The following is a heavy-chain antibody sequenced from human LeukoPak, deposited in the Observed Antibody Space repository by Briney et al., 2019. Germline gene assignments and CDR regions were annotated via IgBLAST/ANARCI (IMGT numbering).Heavy chain of an antibody. D-gene: IGHD1-14*01. V-gene: IGHV1-18*01. CDR2: ISGYDGYA. J-gene: IGHJ4*02. Sequence: GASVKVSCKASGYSFTSYGMTWVRQAPGQGLVWMGWISGYDGYAKYAENLQGRATLTIDTSTTTAYMEMRSLGSDDTAVYSCARAPPGLTFGPGDYWGQGSLVIVSS. CDR1: GYSFTSYG. CDR3: ARAPPGLTFGPGDY.